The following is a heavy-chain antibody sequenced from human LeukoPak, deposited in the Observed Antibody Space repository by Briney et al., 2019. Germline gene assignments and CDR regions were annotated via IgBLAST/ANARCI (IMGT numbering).Heavy chain of an antibody. CDR1: GSSVSSSSYY. CDR3: ARHEGASSTSFYGMDV. J-gene: IGHJ6*02. V-gene: IGHV4-39*01. CDR2: IYYSGST. D-gene: IGHD6-6*01. Sequence: SETLSLTCTVSGSSVSSSSYYWGWIRQPPGKGLEWIGTIYYSGSTYYNPSLKSRVTISVDTSKHQFSLTLSSVTAADTAIYYCARHEGASSTSFYGMDVWGQGTTVTVSS.